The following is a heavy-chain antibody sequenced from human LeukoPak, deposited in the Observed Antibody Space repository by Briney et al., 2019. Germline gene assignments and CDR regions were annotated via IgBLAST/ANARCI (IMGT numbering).Heavy chain of an antibody. V-gene: IGHV3-9*01. CDR2: ISWDSSNM. CDR1: GFSLDDYA. CDR3: IKDMGFDLLKYAFDV. D-gene: IGHD1-26*01. Sequence: PGRSLRLSCAGAGFSLDDYAMHWVRQPPGKGLEWVSSISWDSSNMAYADSVKGRFTISRDNAKNSLFLQMNSLRAQDAALYYCIKDMGFDLLKYAFDVWAKGQWSPSLQ. J-gene: IGHJ3*01.